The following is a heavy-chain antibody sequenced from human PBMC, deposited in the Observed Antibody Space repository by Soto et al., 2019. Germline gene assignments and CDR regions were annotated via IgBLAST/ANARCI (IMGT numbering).Heavy chain of an antibody. J-gene: IGHJ5*01. CDR2: ISGSGGST. V-gene: IGHV3-23*01. CDR1: GFTFSSYA. D-gene: IGHD3-3*01. CDR3: ATSHVLRFLEWLAS. Sequence: GGSLRLSCAASGFTFSSYAMSWVRQAPGKGLEWVSAISGSGGSTYYADSVKGRFTISRDNSKNTPYLQMNSLRAEDTAVYYCATSHVLRFLEWLASWGQGTLVTVSS.